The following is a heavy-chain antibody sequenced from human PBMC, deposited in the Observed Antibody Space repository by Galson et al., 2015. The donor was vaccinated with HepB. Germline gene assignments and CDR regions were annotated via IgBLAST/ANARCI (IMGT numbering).Heavy chain of an antibody. J-gene: IGHJ5*02. D-gene: IGHD3-10*01. CDR1: GGSFSGYS. CDR2: IHHRGTT. CDR3: ARVLPPYYGSGSFNWFDP. V-gene: IGHV4-34*01. Sequence: ETLSLTCAVSGGSFSGYSWNWIRQAPGKGLEWIGEIHHRGTTNYNPSLRSRVTISIETSKSQFSLNLNSVTAADTAVYYCARVLPPYYGSGSFNWFDPWGPGTLVTVSS.